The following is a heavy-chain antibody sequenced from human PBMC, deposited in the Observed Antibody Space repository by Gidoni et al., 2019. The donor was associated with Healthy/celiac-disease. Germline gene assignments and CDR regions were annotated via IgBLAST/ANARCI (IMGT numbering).Heavy chain of an antibody. D-gene: IGHD1-26*01. Sequence: QLVQSGAEVKNPGASVKVSCKAFGYPFTSSGISWVRQAPGQGLEWMGWISAYNCNTNYAQKLQGRVTMTTNTSASTAYMELRSLRSDDTAVYYCARTVGADYYFDYWGQGTLVTVSS. V-gene: IGHV1-18*01. CDR1: GYPFTSSG. CDR3: ARTVGADYYFDY. CDR2: ISAYNCNT. J-gene: IGHJ4*02.